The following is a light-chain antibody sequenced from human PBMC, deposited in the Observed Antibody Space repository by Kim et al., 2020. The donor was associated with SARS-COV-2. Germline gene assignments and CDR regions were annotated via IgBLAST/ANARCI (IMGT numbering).Light chain of an antibody. V-gene: IGKV3-20*01. CDR3: QKQGS. CDR1: QSVSSSS. J-gene: IGKJ2*01. Sequence: GPLSWAPGERANLACRASQSVSSSSLAWYQQKPGQAPRRIIYGAARRATGITERFSGSGSGTDFTLTISRLEPEDFAVYYCQKQGSFGQGTKLEI. CDR2: GAA.